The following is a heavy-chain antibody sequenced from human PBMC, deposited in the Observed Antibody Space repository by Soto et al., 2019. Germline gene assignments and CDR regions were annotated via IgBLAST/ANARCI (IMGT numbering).Heavy chain of an antibody. J-gene: IGHJ1*01. V-gene: IGHV3-30*03. CDR2: ISYDGSNK. CDR3: ARDRVESGYPEYFQH. Sequence: GGSLRLSCAASGFTFSAYGMHWVRQAPGKGLEWVAVISYDGSNKYYADSVKGRFTISRDNSKNTLYLQMNSLRVEDTAVYYCARDRVESGYPEYFQHWGQGT. D-gene: IGHD3-22*01. CDR1: GFTFSAYG.